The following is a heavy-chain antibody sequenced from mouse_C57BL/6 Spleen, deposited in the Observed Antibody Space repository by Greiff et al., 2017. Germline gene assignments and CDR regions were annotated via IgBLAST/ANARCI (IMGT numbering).Heavy chain of an antibody. D-gene: IGHD1-1*01. Sequence: QVQLQQSGPELVKPGASVKISCKASGYAFSSSWMNWVKQRPGKGLEWIGRIYPGDGDTNYNGKFKGKATLTADKSSSTAYMQLSSLTSVDSAVYFCARKGVYSSSYDWYFDVWGTGTTVTVSS. CDR1: GYAFSSSW. J-gene: IGHJ1*03. V-gene: IGHV1-82*01. CDR2: IYPGDGDT. CDR3: ARKGVYSSSYDWYFDV.